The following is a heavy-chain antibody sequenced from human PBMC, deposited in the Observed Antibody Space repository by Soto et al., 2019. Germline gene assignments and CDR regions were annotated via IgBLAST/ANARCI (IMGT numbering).Heavy chain of an antibody. V-gene: IGHV3-30*18. CDR1: GFTFRSYG. Sequence: QVQLVESGGGVVQPGRSLRLSCAASGFTFRSYGMHWVRQTPGKGLKWVAGISYDGSNEYYADSVKGRFTISRDNSKNTLYLQTDSLKTEDTAVYYCAKWEDRGYGFAFDYWGQGTLVTVSS. CDR2: ISYDGSNE. D-gene: IGHD1-26*01. CDR3: AKWEDRGYGFAFDY. J-gene: IGHJ4*02.